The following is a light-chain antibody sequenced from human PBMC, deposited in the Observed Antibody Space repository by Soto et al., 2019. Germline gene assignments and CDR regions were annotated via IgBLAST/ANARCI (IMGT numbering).Light chain of an antibody. CDR1: QSISSY. J-gene: IGKJ5*01. CDR3: QQRSNWPRIT. CDR2: AAS. V-gene: IGKV1-39*01. Sequence: DIQMTQSPSSLSASVGDRVTITCRASQSISSYLNWYQQKPGKAPKLLIYAASSLQSGVPSRFSGSGSSTDFTLTISSLQPEDFAVYYCQQRSNWPRITFGQGTRLDIK.